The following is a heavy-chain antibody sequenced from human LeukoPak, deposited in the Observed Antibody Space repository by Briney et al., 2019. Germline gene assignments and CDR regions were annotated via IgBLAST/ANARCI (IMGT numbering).Heavy chain of an antibody. CDR2: IRGNGER. D-gene: IGHD3-16*01. V-gene: IGHV3-23*01. CDR3: ARASWVSSTDAVR. J-gene: IGHJ4*02. CDR1: GLSFSSFA. Sequence: GGSLRLSCAASGLSFSSFAMSWVRQGPARGLEWVSSIRGNGERFYADSVKGRFTLSSDSSRNTVYFQLNNLRVEDTAIYYCARASWVSSTDAVRWGQGTLVTVSS.